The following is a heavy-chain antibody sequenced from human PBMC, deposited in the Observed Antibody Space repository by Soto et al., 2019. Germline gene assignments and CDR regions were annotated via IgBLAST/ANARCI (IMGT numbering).Heavy chain of an antibody. CDR3: ARGQCWGGECYSRDAFDI. V-gene: IGHV3-30-3*01. D-gene: IGHD2-21*01. Sequence: QVQLVESGGGVVQPGRSLRLSCAAAGFTFSSFAMYWVRQAPGRGLEWMAVISYHGSNKYYSDAVKGPSTISRDNSKDTLYLQMNSLRDEDTAMYYCARGQCWGGECYSRDAFDIWGQGTMVTVS. J-gene: IGHJ3*02. CDR2: ISYHGSNK. CDR1: GFTFSSFA.